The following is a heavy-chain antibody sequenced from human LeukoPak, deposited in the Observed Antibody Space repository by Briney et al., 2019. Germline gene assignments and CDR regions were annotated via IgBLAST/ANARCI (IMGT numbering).Heavy chain of an antibody. V-gene: IGHV3-30-3*01. CDR2: ISYDGSNK. CDR1: GFSFSTSN. CDR3: ARDSWYNFDY. J-gene: IGHJ4*02. D-gene: IGHD6-13*01. Sequence: GGSLRLSCAASGFSFSTSNMNWVRQAPGKGLEWVAVISYDGSNKYYADSVKGRFTISRDNSKNTLYLQMNSLRAEDTAVYYCARDSWYNFDYWGQGTLVTVSS.